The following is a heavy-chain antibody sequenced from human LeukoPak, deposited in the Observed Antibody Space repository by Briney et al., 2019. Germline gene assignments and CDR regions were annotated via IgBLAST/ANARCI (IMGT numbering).Heavy chain of an antibody. CDR2: IKQDGNEK. J-gene: IGHJ4*02. Sequence: GGSLTLSCAASGFTFTNYWMSWVRQAPGTGLEWVANIKQDGNEKCYVDSVRGRFTITRDNAKNSLYLQMNSLRAEDTAVYYCARGGTSGYSSSLHFWGGNYYFDYWGQGTLVTVSS. V-gene: IGHV3-7*01. CDR3: ARGGTSGYSSSLHFWGGNYYFDY. D-gene: IGHD6-13*01. CDR1: GFTFTNYW.